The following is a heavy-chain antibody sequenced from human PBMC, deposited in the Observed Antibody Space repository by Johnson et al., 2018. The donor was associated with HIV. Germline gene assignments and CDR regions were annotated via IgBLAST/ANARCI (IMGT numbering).Heavy chain of an antibody. J-gene: IGHJ3*02. Sequence: VQLVESGGGLVQPGGSLRLSCAASGFTVSRNYMSWVRQAPGKGLEWVSVIYSGGSTYYADSVKGRFTISRDNSKNTLYLQMNSLRAEETAVYYCARDPSPIVGATYAFDIWGQGTMVTVSS. V-gene: IGHV3-66*01. CDR1: GFTVSRNY. CDR3: ARDPSPIVGATYAFDI. CDR2: IYSGGST. D-gene: IGHD1-26*01.